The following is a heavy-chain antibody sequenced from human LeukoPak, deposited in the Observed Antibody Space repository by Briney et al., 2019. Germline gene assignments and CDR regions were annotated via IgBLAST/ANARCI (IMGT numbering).Heavy chain of an antibody. J-gene: IGHJ4*02. CDR3: AREGGYYRPLDY. CDR2: VHLDGRT. D-gene: IGHD4-17*01. Sequence: SETLSLTCGVSGGSVTTTNWWTWVRQPPGKGLEWIGEVHLDGRTNYNPSLTSRLNMSVDLSENHISLKLTSVTAADTAVYYCAREGGYYRPLDYSGPGTLVTVSS. V-gene: IGHV4-4*02. CDR1: GGSVTTTNW.